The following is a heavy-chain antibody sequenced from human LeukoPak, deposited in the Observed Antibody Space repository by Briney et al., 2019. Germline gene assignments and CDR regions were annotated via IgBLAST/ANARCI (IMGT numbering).Heavy chain of an antibody. CDR2: IKTDGSEK. J-gene: IGHJ6*02. CDR1: GFTFSSYW. D-gene: IGHD6-19*01. V-gene: IGHV3-7*03. CDR3: ARAYSSGWMDYYYYGMDV. Sequence: GGSLRLSCEASGFTFSSYWMSWVRQAPGKGLEWVANIKTDGSEKYYVDSVKGRFTISRDNAKNSLYLQMNSLRAEDTAVYYCARAYSSGWMDYYYYGMDVWGQGTTVTVSS.